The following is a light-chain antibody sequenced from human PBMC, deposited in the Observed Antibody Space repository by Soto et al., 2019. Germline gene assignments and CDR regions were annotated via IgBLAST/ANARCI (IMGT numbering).Light chain of an antibody. J-gene: IGKJ1*01. CDR3: QQYGSSSWT. CDR2: GAS. CDR1: QSISSSY. V-gene: IGKV3-20*01. Sequence: EIILTQSPASLSVSAGERATLSCRASQSISSSYLAWYQQRPGKAPRLLIYGASSRATGIPERFSGSGSGTEFTLTISRLEPEDFAVYYCQQYGSSSWTFGQGTKVDIK.